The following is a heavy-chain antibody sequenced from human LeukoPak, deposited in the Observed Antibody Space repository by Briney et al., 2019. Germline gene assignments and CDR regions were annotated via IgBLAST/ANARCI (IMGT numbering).Heavy chain of an antibody. CDR1: GFTFSSYA. Sequence: GGSLRLSCAASGFTFSSYAMSWVRQAPGKGLEWVSAISGSGGSTYYADSVKGRFTISRDNSKNTLYLQMNSLRAEDTAVYYCAKDLTYYDFWSGYYSLDIWGQGTMVTVSS. J-gene: IGHJ3*02. V-gene: IGHV3-23*01. D-gene: IGHD3-3*01. CDR3: AKDLTYYDFWSGYYSLDI. CDR2: ISGSGGST.